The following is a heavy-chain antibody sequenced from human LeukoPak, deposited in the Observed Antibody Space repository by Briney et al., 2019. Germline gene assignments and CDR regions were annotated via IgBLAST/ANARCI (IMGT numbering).Heavy chain of an antibody. Sequence: TGGSLRLSCAASGFTFSSYGMHWVRQAPGKGLEWVAFIRYDGSNKYYADSVKGRFTISRDNSKNTLYLQMNSLRAEDTAVYYCAKEYYYDSSGYEHWGQGTLVTVSS. CDR3: AKEYYYDSSGYEH. V-gene: IGHV3-30*02. J-gene: IGHJ1*01. CDR2: IRYDGSNK. D-gene: IGHD3-22*01. CDR1: GFTFSSYG.